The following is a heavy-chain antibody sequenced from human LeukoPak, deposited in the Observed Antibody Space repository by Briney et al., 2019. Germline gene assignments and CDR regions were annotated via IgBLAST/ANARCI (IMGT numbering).Heavy chain of an antibody. CDR1: GDSISNYY. J-gene: IGHJ4*02. Sequence: SETLSLTCNVSGDSISNYYWSWIRQPAGKGLEWIGRIYTSGNTNYNPSLESRVTMSVDTSKNQLSLRLSSVTAADTAVYYCARDAGGSENYYSRLDFWGQGILVTVSS. D-gene: IGHD3-10*01. V-gene: IGHV4-4*07. CDR2: IYTSGNT. CDR3: ARDAGGSENYYSRLDF.